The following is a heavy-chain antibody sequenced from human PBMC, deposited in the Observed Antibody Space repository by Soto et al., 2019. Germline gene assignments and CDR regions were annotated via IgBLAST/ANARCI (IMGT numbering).Heavy chain of an antibody. V-gene: IGHV4-34*12. Sequence: SETLSLTCAVYDTSFSGYYWSWIRQPPGKGLEWIGEIFHGGSTDYSPSLKSRVTISVDTSKNQFSLELSSVTAADTAVYYCARPNYDSNTFYSFFDYWGQGTLVTVSS. J-gene: IGHJ4*02. CDR1: DTSFSGYY. CDR3: ARPNYDSNTFYSFFDY. CDR2: IFHGGST. D-gene: IGHD3-22*01.